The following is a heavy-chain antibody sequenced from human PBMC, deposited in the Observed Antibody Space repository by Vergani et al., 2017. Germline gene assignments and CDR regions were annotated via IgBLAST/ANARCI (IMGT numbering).Heavy chain of an antibody. D-gene: IGHD6-13*01. CDR3: ARDQEVRIAAAVTRWDHYYDDMDV. V-gene: IGHV1-69*01. J-gene: IGHJ6*03. CDR2: IIPIFGTA. CDR1: GGTFSSYA. Sequence: QVQLVQSGAEVKKPGSSVKVSCKASGGTFSSYAISWVRQAPGQGLEWMGGIIPIFGTANYAQKFQGRVTITADESKSTAYMELSSLRSEDTAVYYCARDQEVRIAAAVTRWDHYYDDMDVWGKGP.